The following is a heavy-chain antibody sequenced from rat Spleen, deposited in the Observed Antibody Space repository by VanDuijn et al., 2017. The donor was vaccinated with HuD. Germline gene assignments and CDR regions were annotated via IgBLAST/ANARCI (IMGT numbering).Heavy chain of an antibody. CDR3: VRHEPQDYFAY. Sequence: QVQLKESGPGLVQSSQTLSLTCTVSGFSISSYSVSWVRQPSGKGPEWMGRMWYDGDTAYNSALKSRLSISRDTSKSQVFLRMNSLQPEDTGTYYCVRHEPQDYFAYWGQGLLVTVSS. CDR2: MWYDGDT. CDR1: GFSISSYS. V-gene: IGHV2-63*01. J-gene: IGHJ2*01.